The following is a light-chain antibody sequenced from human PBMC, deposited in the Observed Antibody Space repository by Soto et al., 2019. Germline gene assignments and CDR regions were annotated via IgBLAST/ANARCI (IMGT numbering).Light chain of an antibody. CDR2: SAS. Sequence: EIVMTQSPATLSVSPGERATLSCRASQTVSTNLAWYQQKPGQAPRLLIYSASTRATGVPARFSGTGSETEFTLTISSLQSEDFAVYYCQQYYNWPPWTFGQGTKVEIK. CDR1: QTVSTN. J-gene: IGKJ1*01. CDR3: QQYYNWPPWT. V-gene: IGKV3-15*01.